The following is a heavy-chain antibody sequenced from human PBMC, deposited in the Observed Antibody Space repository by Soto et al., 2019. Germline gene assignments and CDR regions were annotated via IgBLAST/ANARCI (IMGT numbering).Heavy chain of an antibody. J-gene: IGHJ5*02. CDR1: GFTFSNYA. CDR2: IKFSGSNI. D-gene: IGHD2-15*01. V-gene: IGHV3-23*01. CDR3: VRGGGGGLFDP. Sequence: GGSLRLSCAASGFTFSNYAMSWVRQAPGKGLEWVSSIKFSGSNIKYAESVTGRFTISRDNSKSNLYLQMMSLTAEDTAIYYCVRGGGGGLFDPWGQGTMVTVSS.